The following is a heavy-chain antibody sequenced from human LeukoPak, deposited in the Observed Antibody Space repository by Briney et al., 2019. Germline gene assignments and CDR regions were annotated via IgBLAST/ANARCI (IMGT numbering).Heavy chain of an antibody. J-gene: IGHJ5*02. CDR1: GFTFSDYG. CDR2: TASDGSNK. Sequence: GGSLRLSCAASGFTFSDYGMHGVRLAPGKGLEGVGVTASDGSNKFYADSVKGRFTVSRDNSKNTLYLHMNSLRAEDTAVYYCARDNDPDYSSSPGWFDLWGQGTLVTVSS. CDR3: ARDNDPDYSSSPGWFDL. V-gene: IGHV3-30*06. D-gene: IGHD3-22*01.